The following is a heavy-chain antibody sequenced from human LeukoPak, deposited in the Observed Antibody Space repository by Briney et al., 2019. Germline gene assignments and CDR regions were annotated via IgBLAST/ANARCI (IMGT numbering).Heavy chain of an antibody. Sequence: ASVKVSCRASGYTFTGYYMHWVRQAPGQGLEWMGWMNPNSGNTGYAQKFQGRVTMTRNTSISTAYMELSSLRSEDTAVYYCAREGVAATLGVDAFDIWGQGTMVTVSS. D-gene: IGHD2-15*01. CDR2: MNPNSGNT. V-gene: IGHV1-8*02. J-gene: IGHJ3*02. CDR3: AREGVAATLGVDAFDI. CDR1: GYTFTGYY.